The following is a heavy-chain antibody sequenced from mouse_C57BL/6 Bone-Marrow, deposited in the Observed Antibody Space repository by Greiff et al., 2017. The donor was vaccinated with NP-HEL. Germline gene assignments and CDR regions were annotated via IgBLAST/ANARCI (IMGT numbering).Heavy chain of an antibody. Sequence: QVQLKQSGAELVKPGATVKLSCKASGYTFTEYTIHWVKQRSGQGLEWIGWFYPGSGSIKYNEKFKDKATLTADKSSSTVYMELSRLTSEDSAVYFCARHEEGGTVEFPYYAMDYWGQGTSVTVSS. D-gene: IGHD1-1*01. V-gene: IGHV1-62-2*01. J-gene: IGHJ4*01. CDR3: ARHEEGGTVEFPYYAMDY. CDR1: GYTFTEYT. CDR2: FYPGSGSI.